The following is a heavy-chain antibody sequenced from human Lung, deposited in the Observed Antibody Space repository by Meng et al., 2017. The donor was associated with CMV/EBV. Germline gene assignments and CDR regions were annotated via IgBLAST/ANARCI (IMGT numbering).Heavy chain of an antibody. CDR2: INPNSGGT. CDR1: GYTFTGYY. D-gene: IGHD2-2*01. V-gene: IGHV1-2*02. J-gene: IGHJ6*02. Sequence: SVXVSXXASGYTFTGYYIHWVRQAPGQGLEYMGWINPNSGGTHYAQKFQGRVTMTRDTSISTDYMELNRLRSGDKDVYYCERGDLIVVVPATIPRVGMDVWGQGTXVTVSS. CDR3: ERGDLIVVVPATIPRVGMDV.